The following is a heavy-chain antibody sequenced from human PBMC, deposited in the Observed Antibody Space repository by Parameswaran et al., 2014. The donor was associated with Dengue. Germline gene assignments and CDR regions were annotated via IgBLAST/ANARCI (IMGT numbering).Heavy chain of an antibody. J-gene: IGHJ5*02. V-gene: IGHV4-34*13. D-gene: IGHD5-12*01. CDR3: AREVATGINWFDP. CDR2: INHSGST. Sequence: VRQAPGKGLEWIGEINHSGSTNYNPSLTSRVTISIDTSKNQFSLKLYSVTAADTAVYYCAREVATGINWFDPWGQGTLVTVSS.